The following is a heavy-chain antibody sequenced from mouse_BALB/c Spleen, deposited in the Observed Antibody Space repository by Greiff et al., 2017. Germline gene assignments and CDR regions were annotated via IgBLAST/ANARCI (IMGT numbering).Heavy chain of an antibody. CDR1: GFAFSSYD. Sequence: EVKLMESGGGLVKPGGSLKLSCAASGFAFSSYDMSWVRQTPEKRLEWVATISSGGGNTYYPDSVKGRFTISRDNAKNNLYLQMSSLRSEDTALYYCARYDRLDDWGEGTTLTVSS. D-gene: IGHD2-14*01. CDR3: ARYDRLDD. J-gene: IGHJ2*01. CDR2: ISSGGGNT. V-gene: IGHV5-9*03.